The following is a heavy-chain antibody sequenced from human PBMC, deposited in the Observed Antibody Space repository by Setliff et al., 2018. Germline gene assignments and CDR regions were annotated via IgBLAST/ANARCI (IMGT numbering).Heavy chain of an antibody. V-gene: IGHV3-7*01. CDR2: INPHGSEK. CDR3: ASIDWGENFYNMDV. J-gene: IGHJ6*03. Sequence: PGGSLRLSCAASGLTFNSYAMSWVRQAPGKGPEWLASINPHGSEKYYADSVKGRFTISRDNAKNTLYLQMNSLRGEDTAVYFCASIDWGENFYNMDVWGKGTTVTVSS. CDR1: GLTFNSYA. D-gene: IGHD7-27*01.